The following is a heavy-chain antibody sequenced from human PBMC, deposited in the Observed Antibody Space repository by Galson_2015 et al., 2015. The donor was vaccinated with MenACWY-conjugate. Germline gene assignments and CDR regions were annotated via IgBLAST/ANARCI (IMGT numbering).Heavy chain of an antibody. Sequence: SLRLSCAASGFTFSTYSMNWLRRAPGKGLEWVSYISSGSSSIYYADSVKGRFTISRDNAKNSLYLQMNSLRAEDTAVYYGARDGPRSGLEAHDVGG. D-gene: IGHD3-16*02. J-gene: IGHJ3*01. CDR1: GFTFSTYS. CDR2: ISSGSSSI. V-gene: IGHV3-48*04. CDR3: ARDGPRSGLEAHDV.